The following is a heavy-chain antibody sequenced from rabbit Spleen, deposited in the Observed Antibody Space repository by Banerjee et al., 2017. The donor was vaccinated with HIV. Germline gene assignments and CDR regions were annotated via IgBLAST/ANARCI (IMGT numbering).Heavy chain of an antibody. CDR3: ARDTGTSFSTYGMDL. V-gene: IGHV1S45*01. CDR1: GFSFSSAYW. CDR2: IYGGSTGTT. J-gene: IGHJ6*01. Sequence: GGLVKPGASLTLTCTASGFSFSSAYWIYWVRQAPGKGLEWIAYIYGGSTGTTDYANWAKGRFTISKTSSTTVTLQMTRLTAADTATYFCARDTGTSFSTYGMDLWGQGTLVTVS. D-gene: IGHD7-1*01.